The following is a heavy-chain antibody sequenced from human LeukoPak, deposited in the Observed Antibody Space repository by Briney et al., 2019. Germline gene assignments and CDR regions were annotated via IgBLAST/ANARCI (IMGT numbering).Heavy chain of an antibody. D-gene: IGHD1-26*01. CDR2: INSDGTST. CDR3: GRALGSPLDY. CDR1: EFTFSNYA. J-gene: IGHJ4*02. V-gene: IGHV3-74*01. Sequence: GGSLRLSCVASEFTFSNYAMNWVRQVPGEGLVWVSRINSDGTSTAYADSVKGRFTISRDNAKNTLYLQMNSLRVEDTAVYYCGRALGSPLDYWGQGTLVTVSS.